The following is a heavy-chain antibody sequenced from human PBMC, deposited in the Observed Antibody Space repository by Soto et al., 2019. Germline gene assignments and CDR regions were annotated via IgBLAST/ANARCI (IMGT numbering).Heavy chain of an antibody. V-gene: IGHV4-31*02. D-gene: IGHD3-10*01. CDR3: ARVRGSGSYAAYYFDS. Sequence: YYTISVRQNPGKVLERIGYLHYSGSNWYNPSLESRFTISVDTSKDQFSLQLRSVTAADTAVYYCARVRGSGSYAAYYFDSWGQGTLVTVSS. CDR1: YY. CDR2: LHYSGSN. J-gene: IGHJ4*01.